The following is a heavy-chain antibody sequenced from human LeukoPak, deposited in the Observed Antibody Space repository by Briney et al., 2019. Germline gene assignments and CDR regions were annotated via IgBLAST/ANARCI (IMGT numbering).Heavy chain of an antibody. D-gene: IGHD3-22*01. V-gene: IGHV4-39*07. CDR3: ARGEGPAWYYYDSSGYLDDY. CDR2: INHSGST. Sequence: SETLSLTCTVSGGSISSGGYYWSWIRQHPGKGLEWIGEINHSGSTNYNPSLKSRVTISVDTSKNQFSLKLSSVTAADTAVYYCARGEGPAWYYYDSSGYLDDYWGQGTLVTVSS. J-gene: IGHJ4*02. CDR1: GGSISSGGYY.